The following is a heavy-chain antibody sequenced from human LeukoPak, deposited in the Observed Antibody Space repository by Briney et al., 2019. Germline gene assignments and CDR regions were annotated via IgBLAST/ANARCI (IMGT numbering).Heavy chain of an antibody. D-gene: IGHD6-19*01. CDR1: GVSISAYY. CDR2: IYPGESIYASENT. V-gene: IGHV4-4*07. Sequence: SETLSLTCSVSGVSISAYYWSWIRQPAGKGLEWIGRIYPGESIYASENTNYNPSLKSRVSISVDTSKNQFSLKLSSVTAADTAVYYCARGGWYKIDYWGQGTLVTVSS. J-gene: IGHJ4*02. CDR3: ARGGWYKIDY.